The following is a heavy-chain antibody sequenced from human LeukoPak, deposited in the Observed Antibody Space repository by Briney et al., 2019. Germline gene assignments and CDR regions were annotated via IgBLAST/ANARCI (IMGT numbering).Heavy chain of an antibody. CDR2: IYYSGST. J-gene: IGHJ6*03. Sequence: SETLSLTCAVSGGSISSYYWSWIRQPPGKGLEWIGYIYYSGSTNYNPSLKSRVTISVDTSKNQFSLKLSSVTAADTAVYYCAGLRSVGIRYYYYMDVWGKGTTVTVSS. V-gene: IGHV4-59*01. CDR1: GGSISSYY. D-gene: IGHD1-14*01. CDR3: AGLRSVGIRYYYYMDV.